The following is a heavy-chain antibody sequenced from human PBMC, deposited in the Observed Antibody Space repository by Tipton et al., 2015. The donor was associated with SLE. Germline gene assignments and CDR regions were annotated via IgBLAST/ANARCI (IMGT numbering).Heavy chain of an antibody. J-gene: IGHJ6*02. D-gene: IGHD6-13*01. V-gene: IGHV4-39*07. CDR3: AAGQQGDYYHYYGMDV. CDR2: IYYSGST. CDR1: GGSVGSRPYY. Sequence: TLSLTCTVSGGSVGSRPYYWGWIRQPPGKGLEWIGNIYYSGSTYYNPSLKSRLSISVDTSMNQVSLRLGYVTAADTAVYYCAAGQQGDYYHYYGMDVWGQGTTVTVSS.